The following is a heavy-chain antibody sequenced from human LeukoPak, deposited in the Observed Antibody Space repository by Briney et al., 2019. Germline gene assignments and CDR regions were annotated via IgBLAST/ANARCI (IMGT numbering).Heavy chain of an antibody. J-gene: IGHJ4*02. D-gene: IGHD6-19*01. CDR1: GFTFSSYS. CDR2: ISSSSSYI. V-gene: IGHV3-21*01. Sequence: GGSLRLSCAASGFTFSSYSMNWVRQAPGKGLAWVSSISSSSSYIYYADSVKGRFTISRDNAKNSLYLQMNSLRAEDTAEYYCARERQWLGSDYWGQGTLVTVSS. CDR3: ARERQWLGSDY.